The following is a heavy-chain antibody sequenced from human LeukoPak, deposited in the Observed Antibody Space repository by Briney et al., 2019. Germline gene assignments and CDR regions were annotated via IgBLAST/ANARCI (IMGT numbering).Heavy chain of an antibody. CDR2: ISYDGSNK. CDR1: GFTFSSYA. V-gene: IGHV3-30-3*01. CDR3: ARDVIAAAGTGYYYYYYMDV. Sequence: GGSLRLSCAASGFTFSSYAMHWVRQAPGKGLEWVAVISYDGSNKYYADSVKGRFTISRDNSKNTLYLQMNSLRAEDTAVYYCARDVIAAAGTGYYYYYYMDVWGKGTTVTVSS. D-gene: IGHD6-13*01. J-gene: IGHJ6*03.